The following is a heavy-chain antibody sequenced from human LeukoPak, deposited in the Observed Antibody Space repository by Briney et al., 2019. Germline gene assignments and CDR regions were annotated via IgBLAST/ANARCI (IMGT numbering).Heavy chain of an antibody. J-gene: IGHJ3*02. CDR2: ISGYNGNT. Sequence: ASVKVSCKASGYTFTVYYMHWVRQAPGQGLEWMGWISGYNGNTNYAQKLQGGVTITTDTSTSTAYMELRSLKSDDTAVYYCASLKNYYDSSGYLVTDAFDIWGQGTMVTVSS. CDR1: GYTFTVYY. V-gene: IGHV1-18*04. CDR3: ASLKNYYDSSGYLVTDAFDI. D-gene: IGHD3-22*01.